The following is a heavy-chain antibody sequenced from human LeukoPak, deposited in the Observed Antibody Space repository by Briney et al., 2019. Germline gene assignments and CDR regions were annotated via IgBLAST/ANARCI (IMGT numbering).Heavy chain of an antibody. CDR1: GFTFSSYA. CDR2: ISGSGGST. Sequence: GGSLRLSCGASGFTFSSYAMSWVRQAPGKGLEWVSVISGSGGSTYYADSVRGRFTLSRDNSKNTLYLQMNSLRAEDTAVYYCAKGDYDILTGYYYFDYWGQGTLVTVSS. CDR3: AKGDYDILTGYYYFDY. V-gene: IGHV3-23*01. D-gene: IGHD3-9*01. J-gene: IGHJ4*02.